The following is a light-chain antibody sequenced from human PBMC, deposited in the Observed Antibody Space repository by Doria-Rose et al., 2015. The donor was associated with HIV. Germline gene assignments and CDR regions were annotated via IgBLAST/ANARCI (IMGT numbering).Light chain of an antibody. J-gene: IGLJ3*02. CDR2: VNI. CDR3: QSYDSSLSGSGV. CDR1: SSNIGAGYD. V-gene: IGLV1-40*01. Sequence: PSVSGAPGQRVTISCTGSSSNIGAGYDVHWYQQLPGTAPKLLIYVNINRPSGVPDRFSGSKSGTSASLAITGLQAEDEADYYCQSYDSSLSGSGVFGGGTKLTVL.